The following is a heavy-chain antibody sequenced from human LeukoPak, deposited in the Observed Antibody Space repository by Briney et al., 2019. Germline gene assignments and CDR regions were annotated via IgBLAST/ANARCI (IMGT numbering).Heavy chain of an antibody. CDR2: INPHSGGT. Sequence: ASVKVSCKASGYTFTGYYMHWVRQATGQGLEWLGRINPHSGGTNYAQKVQGRVTMTRDTSISTAYMELSRLRSDDTAVYYCARPTGGSSPAYYYYMDVRGKGTTVTVSS. V-gene: IGHV1-2*06. D-gene: IGHD4-23*01. CDR3: ARPTGGSSPAYYYYMDV. J-gene: IGHJ6*03. CDR1: GYTFTGYY.